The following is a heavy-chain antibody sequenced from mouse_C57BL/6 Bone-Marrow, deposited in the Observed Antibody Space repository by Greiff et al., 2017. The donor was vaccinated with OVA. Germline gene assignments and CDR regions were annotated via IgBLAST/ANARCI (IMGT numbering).Heavy chain of an antibody. CDR3: ARDYSKGFDY. CDR2: IYPGSGNT. D-gene: IGHD2-5*01. V-gene: IGHV1-76*01. J-gene: IGHJ2*01. CDR1: GYTFTDYY. Sequence: VMLVESGAELVRPGASVKLSCKASGYTFTDYYINWVEQRPGQGLEWIARIYPGSGNTYYNEKFKGKATLTAEKSSSTAYMQLSSLTSEDSAVYFCARDYSKGFDYWGQGTTLTVSS.